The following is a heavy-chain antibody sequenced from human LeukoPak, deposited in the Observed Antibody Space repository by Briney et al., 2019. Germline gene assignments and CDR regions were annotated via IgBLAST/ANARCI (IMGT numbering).Heavy chain of an antibody. CDR2: INPNTGNP. J-gene: IGHJ5*02. V-gene: IGHV7-4-1*02. Sequence: AASVKVSCKASGYTFTSYGIGWVRQAPGQGLEWMGWINPNTGNPTYAQGFTGRFVFSLDTSVSTAYLQITSLKAEDTAVCYCARAYQRLGGLSFPDQWGQGTLVTVSS. CDR1: GYTFTSYG. CDR3: ARAYQRLGGLSFPDQ. D-gene: IGHD3-16*02.